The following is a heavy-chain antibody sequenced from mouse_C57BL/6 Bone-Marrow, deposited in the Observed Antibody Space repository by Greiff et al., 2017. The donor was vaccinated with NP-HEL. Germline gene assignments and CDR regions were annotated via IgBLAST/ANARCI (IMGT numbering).Heavy chain of an antibody. CDR1: GFNIKDDY. Sequence: EVKLMESGAELVRPGASVKLSCTASGFNIKDDYMHWVKQRPEQGLEWIGWIDPENGDTEYASKFQGKATITADTSSNTAYLQLSSLTSEDTAVYYCTPVGFAYWGQGTLVTVSA. J-gene: IGHJ3*01. CDR3: TPVGFAY. CDR2: IDPENGDT. V-gene: IGHV14-4*01.